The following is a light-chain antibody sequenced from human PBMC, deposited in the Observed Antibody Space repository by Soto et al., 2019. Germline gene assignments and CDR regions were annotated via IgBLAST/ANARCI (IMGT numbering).Light chain of an antibody. CDR2: AAS. V-gene: IGKV3-15*01. J-gene: IGKJ1*01. CDR3: QQYNKWPPWT. Sequence: EIVMTQSPATLSVSPGERATLSGSASQSVRNNLAWYQQKPGLAPRLLISAASTRATGIPARFSGNGSETEFTLIIDNLQSEDYALYYCQQYNKWPPWTFGQGTKVDIK. CDR1: QSVRNN.